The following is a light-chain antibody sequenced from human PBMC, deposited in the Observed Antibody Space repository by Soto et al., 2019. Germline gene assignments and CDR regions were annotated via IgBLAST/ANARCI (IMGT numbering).Light chain of an antibody. V-gene: IGLV2-11*01. CDR3: CSYAGSYTVV. CDR2: DVS. CDR1: SSDVGGYNY. Sequence: QSVLTQPRSVSGSPGQPVTISCTGTSSDVGGYNYVSWYQQHPGKAPKLMIYDVSKRPSGVPDRFSGSKSGNTASLTISGLQAEDEADYYCCSYAGSYTVVFGGGTKLTVL. J-gene: IGLJ2*01.